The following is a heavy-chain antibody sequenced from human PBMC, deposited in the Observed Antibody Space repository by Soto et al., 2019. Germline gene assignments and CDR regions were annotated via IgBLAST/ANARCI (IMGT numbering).Heavy chain of an antibody. CDR3: ARGLRITMVRGVQEYYFDY. CDR1: GYTFTSYD. J-gene: IGHJ4*02. V-gene: IGHV1-8*01. D-gene: IGHD3-10*01. CDR2: MNPNSGNT. Sequence: ASVKVSCKAFGYTFTSYDINWVRQATGQGLEWMGWMNPNSGNTGYAQKFQGRVTMTRNTSISTAYMELSSLRSEDTAVYYCARGLRITMVRGVQEYYFDYWGQGTLVTVSS.